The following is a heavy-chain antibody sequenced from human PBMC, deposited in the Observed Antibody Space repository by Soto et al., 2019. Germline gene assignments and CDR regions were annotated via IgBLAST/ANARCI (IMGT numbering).Heavy chain of an antibody. J-gene: IGHJ5*02. Sequence: QIRLVQSGAEVQKPGSSVRVSCKASGDAYGRFTINWVRQAPGQGLEWMGGIKPISDITNYAQRFQGRVTFTADASTSTVYLELSSLRSEDTAMYYCARDPSTINKLIGVWFDPWGQGTLVTLSS. CDR1: GDAYGRFT. CDR3: ARDPSTINKLIGVWFDP. V-gene: IGHV1-69*01. CDR2: IKPISDIT. D-gene: IGHD4-4*01.